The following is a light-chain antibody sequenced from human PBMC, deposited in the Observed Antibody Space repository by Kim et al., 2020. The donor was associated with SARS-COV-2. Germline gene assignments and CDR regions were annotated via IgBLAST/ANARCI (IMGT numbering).Light chain of an antibody. CDR1: QTVSNSK. Sequence: PGEGATLSCRASQTVSNSKLAWYQQKPGQAPRLLISAASSRATGIPDRFSGSGSGTDFTLTISSLDPEDFAVYYCQEYGGSPPGTFGQGTKVDIK. CDR2: AAS. J-gene: IGKJ1*01. V-gene: IGKV3-20*01. CDR3: QEYGGSPPGT.